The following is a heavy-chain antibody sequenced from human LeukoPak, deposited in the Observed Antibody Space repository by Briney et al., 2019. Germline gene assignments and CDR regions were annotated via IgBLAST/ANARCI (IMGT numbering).Heavy chain of an antibody. J-gene: IGHJ6*02. CDR1: GFTFSDYY. D-gene: IGHD3-22*01. V-gene: IGHV3-11*01. Sequence: GGSLRLSCAASGFTFSDYYMSWIRQAPGKGLEWVSYISSSGSTIYYADSVKGRFTISRDNAKNSLYLQMNSLRAEDTAVYYCARDHYDSSGYPLQAYYYGMDVWGQGTTVTVSS. CDR3: ARDHYDSSGYPLQAYYYGMDV. CDR2: ISSSGSTI.